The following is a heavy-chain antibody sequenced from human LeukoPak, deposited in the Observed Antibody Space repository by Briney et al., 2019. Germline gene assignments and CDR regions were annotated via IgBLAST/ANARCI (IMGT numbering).Heavy chain of an antibody. V-gene: IGHV4-34*01. D-gene: IGHD3-22*01. Sequence: SETLSLTCAVYSGSVCGYYWRWIRHPPGKGLKWSGEIKHSRSTNYNPSHKSRITISVDTSKNQFSLKQSTVPAAETAVYYCARVPRPYYCEARSDFDIWGQGKMVTVSS. CDR3: ARVPRPYYCEARSDFDI. CDR1: SGSVCGYY. J-gene: IGHJ3*02. CDR2: IKHSRST.